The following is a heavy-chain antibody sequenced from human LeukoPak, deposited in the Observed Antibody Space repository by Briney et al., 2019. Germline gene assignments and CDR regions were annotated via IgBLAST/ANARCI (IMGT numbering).Heavy chain of an antibody. CDR2: INHSGST. Sequence: KPSETLSLTCAVYGGSFSGYYWSWIRQPPGKGLEWIGEINHSGSTNYNPSLKSRVTISVDTSKNQFSLKLSSVTAADTAVYYCAGLRLGGVTTFNYWGQGTLVTVSS. J-gene: IGHJ4*02. CDR1: GGSFSGYY. V-gene: IGHV4-34*01. D-gene: IGHD4-17*01. CDR3: AGLRLGGVTTFNY.